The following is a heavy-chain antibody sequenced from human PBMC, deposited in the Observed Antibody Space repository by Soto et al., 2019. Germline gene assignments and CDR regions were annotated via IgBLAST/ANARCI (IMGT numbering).Heavy chain of an antibody. Sequence: AETLSLTCTSGCGSLSSRGYSWGWTRKPPGKGLEWIGSIYYSGSTYYNPPLKSRVTISVDTSKNQFSLMLSSVTAADTAMYYSARPGNYGSGSYLYYLDYWGQGTLVTVS. D-gene: IGHD3-10*01. J-gene: IGHJ4*02. CDR2: IYYSGST. CDR3: ARPGNYGSGSYLYYLDY. V-gene: IGHV4-39*01. CDR1: CGSLSSRGYS.